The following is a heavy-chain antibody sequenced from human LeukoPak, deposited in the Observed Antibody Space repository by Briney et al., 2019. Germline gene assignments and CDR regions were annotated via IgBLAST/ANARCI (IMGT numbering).Heavy chain of an antibody. D-gene: IGHD6-13*01. CDR2: ISGSGGST. CDR1: GFTFSSYA. CDR3: AKDRAAAGIAAAGTYY. J-gene: IGHJ4*02. Sequence: PVGSLRLSCAASGFTFSSYAMSWVRQAPGKGLEWVSAISGSGGSTYYADSVKGRFTISRDNSKNTLYLQMNSLRAEDTAVYYCAKDRAAAGIAAAGTYYWGQGTLVTVSS. V-gene: IGHV3-23*01.